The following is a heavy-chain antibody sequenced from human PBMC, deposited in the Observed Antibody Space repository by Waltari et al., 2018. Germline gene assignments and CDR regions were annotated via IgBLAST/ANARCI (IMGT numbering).Heavy chain of an antibody. CDR3: AKGHSGSYGLDS. D-gene: IGHD1-26*01. V-gene: IGHV3-9*01. CDR2: ISWNSGNI. J-gene: IGHJ4*02. CDR1: GFNFRLYA. Sequence: EVHLLESGGDLVQPGGSLRLSCAASGFNFRLYAMNWVRQAPGKGLEWVSGISWNSGNIGYADSVKGRFTISRDNAKNSLYLQMNSLRTGDTALYYCAKGHSGSYGLDSWGQGTLVTVSP.